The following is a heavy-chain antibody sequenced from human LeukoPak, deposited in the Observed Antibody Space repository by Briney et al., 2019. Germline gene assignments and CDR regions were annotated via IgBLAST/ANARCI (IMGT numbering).Heavy chain of an antibody. CDR1: GFNFSNSA. V-gene: IGHV3-73*01. CDR2: IRSKANNYAT. Sequence: GGSLRLSCAASGFNFSNSAMHWVRQASGKGLEWVDRIRSKANNYATAYTASVKGRFTISRDDSKNMAYLQMNSLKTEDTAVYYCTSSGWYYFDYWGQGTLVTVSS. D-gene: IGHD6-19*01. J-gene: IGHJ4*02. CDR3: TSSGWYYFDY.